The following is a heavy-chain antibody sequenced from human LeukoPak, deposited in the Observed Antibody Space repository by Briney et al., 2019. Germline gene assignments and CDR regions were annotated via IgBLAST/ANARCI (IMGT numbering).Heavy chain of an antibody. V-gene: IGHV3-9*01. CDR3: AKDNGAVAVTYFDY. J-gene: IGHJ4*02. D-gene: IGHD6-19*01. CDR1: GFTFDDYA. Sequence: GRSLRLSCAGSGFTFDDYAMHWVRQAPGKGLEWVSGISWNSGSIGYADSVKGRFTISRDNAKNSLYPQMNSLRAEDTALYYCAKDNGAVAVTYFDYWGQGTLVTVSS. CDR2: ISWNSGSI.